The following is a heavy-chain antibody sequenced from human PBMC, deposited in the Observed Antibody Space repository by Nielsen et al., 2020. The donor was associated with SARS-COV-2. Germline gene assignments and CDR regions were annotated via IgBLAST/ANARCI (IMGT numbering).Heavy chain of an antibody. J-gene: IGHJ6*03. CDR1: GFTFSSYG. Sequence: GESLKISCAASGFTFSSYGMHWVRQAPGKGLEWVAVISYDGSNKYYADSVKGRFTISRANSKNTLYLQMNSLRAEDTAVYYCAKDGTITTPFYYYMDVWGKGTTVTVSS. CDR2: ISYDGSNK. V-gene: IGHV3-30*18. D-gene: IGHD1-20*01. CDR3: AKDGTITTPFYYYMDV.